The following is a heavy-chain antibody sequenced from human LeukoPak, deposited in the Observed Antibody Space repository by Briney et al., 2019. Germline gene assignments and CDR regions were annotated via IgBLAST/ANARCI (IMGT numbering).Heavy chain of an antibody. Sequence: SQTLPLTCTVSGGSISSGDYYWSWIRQPPGKGLEWIGYIYYSGSTYYNPSLKSRVTISVDTSKNQFSLKLSSVTAADTAVYYCARALGLWWFDPWGQGTLVTVSS. CDR1: GGSISSGDYY. J-gene: IGHJ5*02. CDR3: ARALGLWWFDP. D-gene: IGHD3-16*01. V-gene: IGHV4-30-4*08. CDR2: IYYSGST.